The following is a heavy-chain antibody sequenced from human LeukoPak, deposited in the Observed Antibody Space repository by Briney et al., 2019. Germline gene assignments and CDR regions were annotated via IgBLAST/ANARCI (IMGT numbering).Heavy chain of an antibody. V-gene: IGHV4-30-2*01. CDR3: ARVGTAMAFDY. Sequence: SQTLSLTCAVSGGSISSGGYSWSRIRQPPGKGLEWIGYIYHSGSTYYNPSLKSRVTISVDRSKNQFSLKLSSVTAADTAVYYCARVGTAMAFDYWGQGTLVTVSS. CDR1: GGSISSGGYS. D-gene: IGHD5-18*01. J-gene: IGHJ4*02. CDR2: IYHSGST.